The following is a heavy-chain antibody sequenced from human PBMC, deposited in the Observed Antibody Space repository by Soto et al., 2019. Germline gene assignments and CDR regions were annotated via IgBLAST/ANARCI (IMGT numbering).Heavy chain of an antibody. CDR1: GFTFSSYA. V-gene: IGHV3-30-3*01. D-gene: IGHD3-3*01. CDR2: ISYDGSNK. Sequence: GGSLRLSCAASGFTFSSYAMHWVRQAPGKGLEWVAVISYDGSNKYYADSVKGRFTISRDNSKNTLYLQMNSLRAEDTAVYYCARENSGGGDFWSGYSTYYYGMDVWGKGTTVTVSS. J-gene: IGHJ6*04. CDR3: ARENSGGGDFWSGYSTYYYGMDV.